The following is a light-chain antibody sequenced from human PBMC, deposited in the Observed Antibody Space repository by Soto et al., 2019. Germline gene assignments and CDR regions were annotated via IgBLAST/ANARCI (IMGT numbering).Light chain of an antibody. CDR3: SSYTTSSSYV. CDR2: DVT. Sequence: QSVLTQPASVSGSPGQSITISFTGTSSDVGGYIYVSWYQQHPGKAPKLMIYDVTSRPSGVSYRFSGSESGNTASLTISGLQAEDEADYYCSSYTTSSSYVFGTGTKVTVL. V-gene: IGLV2-14*01. CDR1: SSDVGGYIY. J-gene: IGLJ1*01.